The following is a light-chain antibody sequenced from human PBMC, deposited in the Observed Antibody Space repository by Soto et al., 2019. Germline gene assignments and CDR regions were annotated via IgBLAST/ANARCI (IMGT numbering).Light chain of an antibody. CDR2: AAS. Sequence: EIVLTQFPGTLSLSPGERATLSCRASQSVGCNYVAWYQQKPGQAPRVIIYAASNRASGIPDRFSGSGSGSDFTLTISRLEPEDFAVYYCQQYGTSPWAFGQGTKVEIK. V-gene: IGKV3-20*01. CDR3: QQYGTSPWA. CDR1: QSVGCNY. J-gene: IGKJ1*01.